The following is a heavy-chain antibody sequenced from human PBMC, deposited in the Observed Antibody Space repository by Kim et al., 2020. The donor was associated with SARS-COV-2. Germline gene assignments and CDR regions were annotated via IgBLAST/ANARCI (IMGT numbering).Heavy chain of an antibody. V-gene: IGHV3-23*01. CDR3: AKARGRPYYYYGMDV. Sequence: GSVKGRFTISRDNAKNTLYLQMNSLRAEDTAVYYWAKARGRPYYYYGMDVWGQGTTVTVSS. J-gene: IGHJ6*02. D-gene: IGHD6-6*01.